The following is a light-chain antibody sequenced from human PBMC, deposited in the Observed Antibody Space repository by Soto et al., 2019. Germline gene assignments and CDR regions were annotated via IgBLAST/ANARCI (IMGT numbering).Light chain of an antibody. V-gene: IGLV3-1*01. Sequence: SYELTQPPSVSVSPGQTASITCSGHNLGKKYASWYQQKPGQSPVLVIYQDTERPSGIPERFSGSNSGNTATLTISGTQAMDEADYYCQAWDSSTYAFGTGTKLTVL. CDR1: NLGKKY. CDR3: QAWDSSTYA. CDR2: QDT. J-gene: IGLJ1*01.